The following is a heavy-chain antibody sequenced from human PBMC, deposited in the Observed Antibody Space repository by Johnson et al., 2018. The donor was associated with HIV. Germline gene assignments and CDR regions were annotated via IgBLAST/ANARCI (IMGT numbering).Heavy chain of an antibody. D-gene: IGHD3-10*01. Sequence: VQLVESGGGLIQPGGSLRVSCAASGFTVSSNYMSWVRQAPGKGLEWVSVLYSDGATYFADSVKGRFTISRDTSKNTLYLQMNSLRVEDTAVYYCESEVRGVLDIWGQGTMVTVSS. CDR1: GFTVSSNY. J-gene: IGHJ3*02. CDR3: ESEVRGVLDI. V-gene: IGHV3-53*01. CDR2: LYSDGAT.